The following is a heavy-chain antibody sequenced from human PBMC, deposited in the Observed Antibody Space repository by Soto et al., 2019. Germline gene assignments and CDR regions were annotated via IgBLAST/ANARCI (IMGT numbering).Heavy chain of an antibody. J-gene: IGHJ4*02. D-gene: IGHD1-20*01. Sequence: PSETLSLTCTVSGGSINNYYWSWIRQPPGKGLEWIGYNYYGGSTNYNPSLKSRVTISVDTSKKHFSLKLSSVTAADTSVYYCARHPYNWNDASYFDYWSQGTLVTVSS. CDR1: GGSINNYY. V-gene: IGHV4-59*08. CDR3: ARHPYNWNDASYFDY. CDR2: NYYGGST.